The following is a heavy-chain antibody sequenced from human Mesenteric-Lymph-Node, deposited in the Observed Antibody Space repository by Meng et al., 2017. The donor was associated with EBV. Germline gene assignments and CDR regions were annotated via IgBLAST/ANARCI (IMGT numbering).Heavy chain of an antibody. D-gene: IGHD4-11*01. CDR1: GESLSDYN. J-gene: IGHJ4*02. CDR3: ARGRIDDYTKFFDY. V-gene: IGHV4-34*01. CDR2: INHSGST. Sequence: VQLQQWGPGILRPSRILSVSRAVSGESLSDYNWSWIRQSPGKRLEWIGEINHSGSTNYNPSLESRLTISVDTSRNHFSLKLTSVTAADTAVYYCARGRIDDYTKFFDYWGQGTLVTVSS.